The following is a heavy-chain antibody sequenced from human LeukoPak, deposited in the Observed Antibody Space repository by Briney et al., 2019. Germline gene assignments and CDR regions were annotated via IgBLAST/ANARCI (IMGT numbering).Heavy chain of an antibody. CDR2: INAGNGNT. CDR1: GYTFTSYA. J-gene: IGHJ3*02. V-gene: IGHV1-3*01. Sequence: ASVKVSCKASGYTFTSYAMHWVRQAPGQRLEWMGWINAGNGNTKYSQKFQGRVTITRDTSAGTAYMELSSLRSEDTAVYYCARDVKPYYYGSGSYYNAPGIWGQGTMVTVSS. CDR3: ARDVKPYYYGSGSYYNAPGI. D-gene: IGHD3-10*01.